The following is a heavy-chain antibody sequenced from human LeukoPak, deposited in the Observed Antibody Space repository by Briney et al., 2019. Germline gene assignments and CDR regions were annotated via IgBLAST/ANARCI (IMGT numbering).Heavy chain of an antibody. CDR2: ISAYNGNT. CDR1: GYTFTSYG. V-gene: IGHV1-18*01. Sequence: GASVKVSCKASGYTFTSYGISWVRQAPGQGLEWMGWISAYNGNTNYAQKLQGRVTMTTDTSTSTAYMELRSLRSDDTAVYYCARVYGSYYSPPEYFQHWGQGTLVTVSS. CDR3: ARVYGSYYSPPEYFQH. D-gene: IGHD1-26*01. J-gene: IGHJ1*01.